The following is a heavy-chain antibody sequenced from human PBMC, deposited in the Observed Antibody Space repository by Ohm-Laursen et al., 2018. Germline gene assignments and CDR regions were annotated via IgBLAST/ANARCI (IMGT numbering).Heavy chain of an antibody. D-gene: IGHD5-18*01. Sequence: SLRLSCAASGFPFSAYSMNWVRQAPGKGLEWVSAISRSGDSTYYADSVKGRFTISRDNSKNTLYLQMNSLRAEDTAVYSCVKGPGGYRYGDYWGQGTLVTVSS. CDR3: VKGPGGYRYGDY. J-gene: IGHJ4*02. CDR1: GFPFSAYS. V-gene: IGHV3-23*01. CDR2: ISRSGDST.